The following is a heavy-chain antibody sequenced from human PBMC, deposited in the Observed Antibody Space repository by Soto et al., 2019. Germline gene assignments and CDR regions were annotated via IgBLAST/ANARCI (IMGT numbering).Heavy chain of an antibody. J-gene: IGHJ4*02. Sequence: QVQLVESGGGVVQPGRSLRLSCAASGFMFSNHGMHWVRQAPGKGLEWVAVIWSDGNNRYYADSVKGRFTISRDNSKNTVYLQMSRLRVEDTAVYYCVRGDNWNDAASDYWGQGTLVTVSS. CDR2: IWSDGNNR. CDR1: GFMFSNHG. V-gene: IGHV3-33*01. D-gene: IGHD1-1*01. CDR3: VRGDNWNDAASDY.